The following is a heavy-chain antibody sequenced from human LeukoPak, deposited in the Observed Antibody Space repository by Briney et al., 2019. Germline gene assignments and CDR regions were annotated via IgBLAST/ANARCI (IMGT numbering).Heavy chain of an antibody. D-gene: IGHD1-14*01. V-gene: IGHV1-8*01. J-gene: IGHJ4*02. Sequence: ASVKVSCKASGYTFTNYDIYWVRQATGQGPEWMGWMNPNSGHTGYAQKFQGRVTMTRNTSISTAYMELSSLSSEDTAVYYCVRYPRTHFYFDFWGQGTLVTVSS. CDR2: MNPNSGHT. CDR3: VRYPRTHFYFDF. CDR1: GYTFTNYD.